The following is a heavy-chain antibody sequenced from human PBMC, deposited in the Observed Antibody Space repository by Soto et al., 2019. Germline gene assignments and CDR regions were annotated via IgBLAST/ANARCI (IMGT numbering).Heavy chain of an antibody. Sequence: EAQLVESGGGLVQPGGSLRLSCAASGFTVGNNYMSWVRQAPGKGLEWVSLIYSTGSPLYADSVKDRFIISRDSSKNTLYLQMNSLRVEDTAVYYCAGHSHKDYWGQGALVTVSS. CDR3: AGHSHKDY. V-gene: IGHV3-66*04. CDR1: GFTVGNNY. CDR2: IYSTGSP. J-gene: IGHJ4*02.